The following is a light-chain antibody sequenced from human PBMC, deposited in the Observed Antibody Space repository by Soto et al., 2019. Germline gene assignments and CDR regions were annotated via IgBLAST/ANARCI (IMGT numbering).Light chain of an antibody. Sequence: DIVMTQSPDSLAVSLGERATINCKSSQSVLFRSDNNNYLAWYQQRSGQPPKLLIYWASTRESGVPDRFSGSGSGTDFTLAISSLQAEDVAVYYCQQYYTSPDTFGQGTKLEIQ. CDR3: QQYYTSPDT. J-gene: IGKJ2*01. CDR1: QSVLFRSDNNNY. CDR2: WAS. V-gene: IGKV4-1*01.